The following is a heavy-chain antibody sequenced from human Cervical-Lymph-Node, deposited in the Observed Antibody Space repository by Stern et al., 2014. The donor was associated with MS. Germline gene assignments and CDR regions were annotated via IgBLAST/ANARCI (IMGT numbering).Heavy chain of an antibody. CDR3: ARSPQLHTRCYFDS. CDR1: GGTFSTDS. J-gene: IGHJ4*02. Sequence: MQLVESGEEVKKPGSSVRVSCKASGGTFSTDSLSWVRQAPGQRLEWMGGIIPIHGTTNYAQKYQGRVTITADESTGTAYMELSSLTSDDTAVYYCARSPQLHTRCYFDSWGQGTLVTVSS. D-gene: IGHD1-7*01. V-gene: IGHV1-69*01. CDR2: IIPIHGTT.